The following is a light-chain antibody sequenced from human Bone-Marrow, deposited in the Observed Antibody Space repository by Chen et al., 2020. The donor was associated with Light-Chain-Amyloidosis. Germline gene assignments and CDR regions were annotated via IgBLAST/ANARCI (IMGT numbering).Light chain of an antibody. CDR3: QVWDKSSDRPV. Sequence: SYVLTQPSSVSVAPGQTATIACGGNNIGSTSVHWYQQTPGQAPLLVVYDDSDRPSGIPERLAGSKSRNAATRTISRVEAGEEADYYCQVWDKSSDRPVFGGGTKLTVL. J-gene: IGLJ3*02. V-gene: IGLV3-21*02. CDR1: NIGSTS. CDR2: DDS.